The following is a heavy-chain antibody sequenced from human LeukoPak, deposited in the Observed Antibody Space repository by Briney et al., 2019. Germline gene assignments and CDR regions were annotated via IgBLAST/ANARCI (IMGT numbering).Heavy chain of an antibody. J-gene: IGHJ6*02. V-gene: IGHV1-8*01. CDR1: GYTFSSDD. CDR3: ARAKTKVVVATVYYYYGMDV. CDR2: MNPNSGNT. D-gene: IGHD2-15*01. Sequence: ASVKVSCKASGYTFSSDDINWVRQATGQGLEWMGWMNPNSGNTGYVQKFQGRVTMTRNTSISTAYMELSSLRSDDTAAYYCARAKTKVVVATVYYYYGMDVWGQGTTVTVSS.